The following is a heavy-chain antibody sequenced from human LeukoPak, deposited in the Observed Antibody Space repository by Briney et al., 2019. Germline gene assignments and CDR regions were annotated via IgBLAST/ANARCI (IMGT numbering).Heavy chain of an antibody. D-gene: IGHD5-24*01. CDR1: GYTLTELS. J-gene: IGHJ3*02. Sequence: ASVKVSCKVSGYTLTELSMHWVRQAPGKGLEWVGGFDPEDGETIYAQKFQGRVTMTEDTSTDTAYMELSSLRSEDTAVYYCATGLGYRVRVTDPDAFDIWGQGTMVTVSS. V-gene: IGHV1-24*01. CDR2: FDPEDGET. CDR3: ATGLGYRVRVTDPDAFDI.